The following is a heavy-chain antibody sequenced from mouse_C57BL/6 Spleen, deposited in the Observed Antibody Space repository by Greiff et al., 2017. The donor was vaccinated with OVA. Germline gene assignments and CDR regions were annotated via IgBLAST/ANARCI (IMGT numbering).Heavy chain of an antibody. J-gene: IGHJ4*01. CDR2: IYWDDDK. CDR1: GFSLSTSGMG. CDR3: AFYDGYYDSMDY. Sequence: QVTLKECGPGILQSSQTLSLTCSFSGFSLSTSGMGVSWIRQPSGKGLEWLAHIYWDDDKRYNPSLKSRLTISKDTSRNQVFLKITSVDTADTATYYCAFYDGYYDSMDYWGQGTSVTVSS. D-gene: IGHD2-3*01. V-gene: IGHV8-12*01.